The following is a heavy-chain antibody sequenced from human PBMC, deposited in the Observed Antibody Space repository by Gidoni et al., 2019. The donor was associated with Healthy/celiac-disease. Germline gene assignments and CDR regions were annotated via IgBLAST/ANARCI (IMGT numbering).Heavy chain of an antibody. CDR3: ARVPIAARRLHWFDP. CDR2: INHSGST. D-gene: IGHD6-6*01. J-gene: IGHJ5*02. Sequence: QVQLQQWGAGLLKPSETLSLTCAVYGGSFSGYSWSWIRQPPGKGLEWIGEINHSGSTNYNPSLKSRVTISVDTSKNQFSLKLSSVTAADTAVYYCARVPIAARRLHWFDPWGQGTLVTVSS. CDR1: GGSFSGYS. V-gene: IGHV4-34*01.